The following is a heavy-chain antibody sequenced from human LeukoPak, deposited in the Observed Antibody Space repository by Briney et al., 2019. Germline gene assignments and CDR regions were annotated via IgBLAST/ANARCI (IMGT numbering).Heavy chain of an antibody. V-gene: IGHV3-23*01. CDR1: GFTFSSYA. D-gene: IGHD4-17*01. CDR3: AKYAGNYGDGFDY. Sequence: GGSMRLSCAASGFTFSSYAMSWVRQAPGKGLEWVSAVSGSGGSTYYAESVKGRFTISRDNSKNTLYLQMNSLRAEDTAVYYCAKYAGNYGDGFDYWGQGTLVTVSS. CDR2: VSGSGGST. J-gene: IGHJ4*02.